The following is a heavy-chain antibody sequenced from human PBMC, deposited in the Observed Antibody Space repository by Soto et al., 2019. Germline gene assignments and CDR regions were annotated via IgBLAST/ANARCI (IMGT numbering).Heavy chain of an antibody. J-gene: IGHJ5*02. V-gene: IGHV4-39*01. CDR3: ARVRGEVDNWFDP. CDR2: IHYTGSA. Sequence: QLQLQESGPGLVKPSETLSLTCAVSGGSLSAPTYYWGWVRQPPGKGLEWIGNIHYTGSAFYNPSPQSRVPLSVDTSKNQFSLRLTAVTAADTAVYYCARVRGEVDNWFDPWGRGTLVIVSS. CDR1: GGSLSAPTYY. D-gene: IGHD3-10*01.